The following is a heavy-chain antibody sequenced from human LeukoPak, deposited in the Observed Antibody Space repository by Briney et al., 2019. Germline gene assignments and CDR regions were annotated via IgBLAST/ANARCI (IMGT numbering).Heavy chain of an antibody. D-gene: IGHD1-26*01. CDR2: IYGSGVST. V-gene: IGHV3-23*01. CDR1: GFTFTTYT. Sequence: QPGGSLRLSCAASGFTFTTYTMSWVRQAPGKGLEWVSSIYGSGVSTFYADSVQGRFTIPRDNFQNTLSLQMNSLRADDTAVYYCAKDLGLSVGSTPFDYWGQGTLVTVSS. J-gene: IGHJ4*02. CDR3: AKDLGLSVGSTPFDY.